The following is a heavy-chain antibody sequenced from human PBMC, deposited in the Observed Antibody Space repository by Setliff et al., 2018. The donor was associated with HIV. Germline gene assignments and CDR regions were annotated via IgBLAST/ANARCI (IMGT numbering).Heavy chain of an antibody. J-gene: IGHJ6*04. CDR3: TRRGADSYYPRPLDV. Sequence: SETLSLTCTVSGGSVSTGNYYWNWIRLPPGKGLEWIGYIFYSGSTNYDPSLKSRVTISVDTSKNQFSLRLNSVAAADTAIYYCTRRGADSYYPRPLDVWGKGTTVTVSS. V-gene: IGHV4-61*01. CDR1: GGSVSTGNYY. CDR2: IFYSGST. D-gene: IGHD3-10*01.